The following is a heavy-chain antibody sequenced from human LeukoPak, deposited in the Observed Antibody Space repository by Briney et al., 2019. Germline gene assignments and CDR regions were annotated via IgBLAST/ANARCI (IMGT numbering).Heavy chain of an antibody. J-gene: IGHJ4*02. CDR2: IYYSGST. D-gene: IGHD2-2*03. V-gene: IGHV4-39*07. Sequence: SETLSLTCTVSGGSISSSSYYWGWIRQPPGEGLEWIGSIYYSGSTYYNPSLKSRVTMSVDTSKNQFSLKLSSVTAADTAVYYCARWMYYFDYWGQGTLVTVSS. CDR3: ARWMYYFDY. CDR1: GGSISSSSYY.